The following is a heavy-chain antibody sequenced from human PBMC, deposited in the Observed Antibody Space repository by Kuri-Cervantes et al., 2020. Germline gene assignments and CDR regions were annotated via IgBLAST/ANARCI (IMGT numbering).Heavy chain of an antibody. CDR2: ISYDGSNK. Sequence: GESLKISCAASGFTFSSYAMHWVRQAPGKGLEWVAVISYDGSNKYYADSVKGRSTISRDNSKNTLYLQMNSLRAEDTALYYCAKGFWAVVATPVDYWGQGTLVTVSS. J-gene: IGHJ4*02. CDR3: AKGFWAVVATPVDY. V-gene: IGHV3-30-3*01. CDR1: GFTFSSYA. D-gene: IGHD2-2*01.